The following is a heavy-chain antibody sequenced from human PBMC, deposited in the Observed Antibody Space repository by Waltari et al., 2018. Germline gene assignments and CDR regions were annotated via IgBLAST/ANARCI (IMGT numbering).Heavy chain of an antibody. CDR1: GGSFSGYY. Sequence: QVQLQQWGAGLLKPSETLSLTCVVDGGSFSGYYWCWIRQPPEKGLEWIGEINYSGSTQYNPSLKRRVTISIDTSKNQCSLNLRSVTAADMGVYYCARGGYSGYEPRRWFDSWGQGTLVTVAS. CDR2: INYSGST. V-gene: IGHV4-34*01. D-gene: IGHD5-12*01. CDR3: ARGGYSGYEPRRWFDS. J-gene: IGHJ5*01.